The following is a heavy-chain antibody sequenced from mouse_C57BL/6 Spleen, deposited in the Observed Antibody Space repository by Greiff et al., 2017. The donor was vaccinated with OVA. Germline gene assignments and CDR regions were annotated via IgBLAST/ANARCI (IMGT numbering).Heavy chain of an antibody. CDR3: ARYEGLNWDAMDY. J-gene: IGHJ4*01. Sequence: QVQLKQPGAELVKPGASVKLSCKASGYTFTSYWMHWVKQRPGQGLEWIGMIHPNSGSTNYNEKFKSKATLTVDKSSSTAYMQLSSLTSEDSAVYYCARYEGLNWDAMDYWGQGTSGTVSS. CDR2: IHPNSGST. V-gene: IGHV1-64*01. D-gene: IGHD4-1*01. CDR1: GYTFTSYW.